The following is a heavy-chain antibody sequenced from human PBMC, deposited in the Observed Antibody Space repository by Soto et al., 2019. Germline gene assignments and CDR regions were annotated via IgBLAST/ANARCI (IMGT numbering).Heavy chain of an antibody. D-gene: IGHD2-2*02. CDR3: ARAYCSSTSCYTVADYYYGMDV. Sequence: QVQLVQSGAEVKKPGASVKVSCKASGYTFTGYYMHWVRQAPGQGLEWMGWINPNSGGTNYAQKFQGRVRITADESTSTAYMELSSLRSEDTAVYYCARAYCSSTSCYTVADYYYGMDVWGQGTTVTVSS. J-gene: IGHJ6*02. V-gene: IGHV1-2*02. CDR1: GYTFTGYY. CDR2: INPNSGGT.